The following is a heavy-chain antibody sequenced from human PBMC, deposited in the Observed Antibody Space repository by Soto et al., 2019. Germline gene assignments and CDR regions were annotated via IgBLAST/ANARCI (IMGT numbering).Heavy chain of an antibody. D-gene: IGHD3-9*01. CDR1: GYTFTGYY. Sequence: ASVKVSCKASGYTFTGYYMHWVRQAPGQGLEWMGWINPNSGGTNYAQKFQGWVTMTRDTSISTAYMELSRLRSDDTAVYYCARAYYDILTGPNFDYWGQGTLVTVSS. CDR3: ARAYYDILTGPNFDY. CDR2: INPNSGGT. V-gene: IGHV1-2*04. J-gene: IGHJ4*02.